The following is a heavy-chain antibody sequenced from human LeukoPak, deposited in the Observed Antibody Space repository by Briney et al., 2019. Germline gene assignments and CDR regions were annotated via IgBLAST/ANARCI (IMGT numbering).Heavy chain of an antibody. CDR2: IYTSGST. J-gene: IGHJ4*02. CDR3: ARVRVATLDPREYYFDY. Sequence: PSETLSLTCTVSGGSISSYYWNWIRQPPGKGLEWIGYIYTSGSTNYNPSLKSRVTISVDTSKNQFSLKLSSVTAADTAVYYCARVRVATLDPREYYFDYWGQGTLVTVSS. D-gene: IGHD5-12*01. CDR1: GGSISSYY. V-gene: IGHV4-4*09.